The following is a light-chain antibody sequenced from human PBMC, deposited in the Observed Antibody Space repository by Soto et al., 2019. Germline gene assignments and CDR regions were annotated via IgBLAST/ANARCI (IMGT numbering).Light chain of an antibody. CDR2: LAS. V-gene: IGKV1-39*01. CDR3: QQSLGNPRT. J-gene: IGKJ4*01. Sequence: DIQMTQSPSSLSESVGDSVTITCRASQKINNFLNWYQQKPGKARKLLIFLASTLESGVPSRFGGSGSGTDFTLSISSLQPEDSAIYYCQQSLGNPRTFGGGTKVE. CDR1: QKINNF.